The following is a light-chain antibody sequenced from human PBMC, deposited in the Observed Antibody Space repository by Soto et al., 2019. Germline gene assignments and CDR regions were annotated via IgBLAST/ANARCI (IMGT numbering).Light chain of an antibody. CDR1: QSLLHSNGYNY. V-gene: IGKV2-28*01. CDR3: MQALQTPYT. Sequence: EIVMTQSPLSLPVTPGEPASITCRSSQSLLHSNGYNYLDWYLQKPGQSPQLLMYLGSNRASGVPNRFGGSGSGADITLKSSRVEAEDVGFYYCMQALQTPYTFGQGTKLEIQ. CDR2: LGS. J-gene: IGKJ2*01.